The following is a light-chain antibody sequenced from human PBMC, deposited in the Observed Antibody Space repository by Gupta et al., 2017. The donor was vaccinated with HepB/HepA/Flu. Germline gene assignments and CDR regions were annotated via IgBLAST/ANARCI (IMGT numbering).Light chain of an antibody. V-gene: IGKV4-1*01. CDR1: QSLLYSSNNNNY. J-gene: IGKJ4*01. CDR2: WAS. CDR3: HANLPRSYT. Sequence: DIVLTQSPDSLAVSLGERATINCKSSQSLLYSSNNNNYLAWYQQKPGQPPKLLIYWASTRESPVRDRGSGSGSGTDFTLSIIRLQAEDVEVYYCHANLPRSYTFGRGTTVEIK.